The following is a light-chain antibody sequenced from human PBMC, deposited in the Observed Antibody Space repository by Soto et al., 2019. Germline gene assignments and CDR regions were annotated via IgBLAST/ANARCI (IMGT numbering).Light chain of an antibody. V-gene: IGKV1-27*01. J-gene: IGKJ1*01. Sequence: DIQMTQSPSSLSASVGDRVTITCRASQGITNYLACYLRKLGKVPDLLISSASTLQSGAPSRFSGCGSGTDFPPTVSSLQPEHVATYYCQGCNIAPSWTFGQGTRVEIK. CDR2: SAS. CDR3: QGCNIAPSWT. CDR1: QGITNY.